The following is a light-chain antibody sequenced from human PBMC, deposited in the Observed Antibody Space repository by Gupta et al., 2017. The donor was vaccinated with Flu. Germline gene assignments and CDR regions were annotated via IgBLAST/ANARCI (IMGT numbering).Light chain of an antibody. CDR1: SSNIGSNY. J-gene: IGLJ2*01. CDR2: RNN. Sequence: QSVLTQPPSASGTPGQRVTISCSGSSSNIGSNYVYWYQQLPGTPPNLLIYRNNQRPSGVPDRFSGSKSGTSASLAISGRRSEDEADYYCAAWDDSLSGLVFGGGTKLTVL. V-gene: IGLV1-47*01. CDR3: AAWDDSLSGLV.